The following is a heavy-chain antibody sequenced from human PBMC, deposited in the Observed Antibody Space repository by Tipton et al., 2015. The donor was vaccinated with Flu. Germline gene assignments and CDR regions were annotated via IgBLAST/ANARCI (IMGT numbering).Heavy chain of an antibody. CDR3: ARQLATNWFDP. CDR1: GGSFSGYY. V-gene: IGHV4-34*01. J-gene: IGHJ5*02. Sequence: TLSLTCAVYGGSFSGYYWSWIRQPPGKGLEWIGEINHSGSTNYNPSLKSRATISVDTSKNQFSLKLSSVTAADTAVYYCARQLATNWFDPWGQGTLVTVSS. CDR2: INHSGST. D-gene: IGHD3-10*01.